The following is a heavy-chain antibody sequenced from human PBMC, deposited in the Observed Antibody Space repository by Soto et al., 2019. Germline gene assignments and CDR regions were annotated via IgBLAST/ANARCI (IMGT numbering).Heavy chain of an antibody. D-gene: IGHD6-6*01. CDR1: GGSFSGYY. J-gene: IGHJ4*02. V-gene: IGHV4-34*01. Sequence: PSETLSLTCAVYGGSFSGYYWSWIRQPPGKGLEWIGEINHSGSTHYNPSLKSRVTISVDTSKNQFSLKLSSVTAADTAVYYCARRLGFLEFPVDPHRPIAAHQAMDYWGQGTLVSVSS. CDR2: INHSGST. CDR3: ARRLGFLEFPVDPHRPIAAHQAMDY.